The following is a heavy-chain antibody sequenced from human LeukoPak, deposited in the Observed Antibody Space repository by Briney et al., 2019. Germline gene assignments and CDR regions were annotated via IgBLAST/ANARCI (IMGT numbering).Heavy chain of an antibody. J-gene: IGHJ5*02. CDR2: INAGNGNI. CDR3: ARSDIVVVPAAITWFDP. V-gene: IGHV1-3*01. CDR1: GYTFTSYA. D-gene: IGHD2-2*01. Sequence: GASVKVSCKASGYTFTSYAMHWVRQAPGQRLEWMGWINAGNGNIKYSQKFQGRVTITRDTSASTAYMELSSLRSEDTAVYYCARSDIVVVPAAITWFDPWGQGTLVTVSS.